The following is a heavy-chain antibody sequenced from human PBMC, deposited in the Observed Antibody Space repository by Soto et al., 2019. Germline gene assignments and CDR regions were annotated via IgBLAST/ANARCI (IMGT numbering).Heavy chain of an antibody. CDR1: GASISSYY. CDR2: IYYSGIT. V-gene: IGHV4-59*12. J-gene: IGHJ3*02. D-gene: IGHD3-10*01. CDR3: ARGARGSDI. Sequence: SETLSLTCTVSGASISSYYWGWIRQPPGKGLECIGYIYYSGITNYDTSLKSRVNMSVDTSKKQFSQKLSAVTAADTAVYYCARGARGSDIWGQGTMVTVSS.